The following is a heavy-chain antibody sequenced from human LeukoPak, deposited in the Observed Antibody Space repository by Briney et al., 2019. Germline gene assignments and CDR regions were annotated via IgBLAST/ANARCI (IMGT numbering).Heavy chain of an antibody. CDR3: ARFRCGGDCYSDF. D-gene: IGHD2-21*02. V-gene: IGHV5-51*01. Sequence: GESLKISCRGSGYTFVDYWSGWVRQMPGKGLEWMGFIYPSDSDTRYSPSFQGQVTISADTSMNTAYLQWSSLKASDAAIYYCARFRCGGDCYSDFWGQGTLVTVSS. J-gene: IGHJ4*02. CDR1: GYTFVDYW. CDR2: IYPSDSDT.